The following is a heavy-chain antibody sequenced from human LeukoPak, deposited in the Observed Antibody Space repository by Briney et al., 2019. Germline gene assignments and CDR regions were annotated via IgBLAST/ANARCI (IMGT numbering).Heavy chain of an antibody. J-gene: IGHJ4*02. Sequence: ASVKVSCKASGYTFTGYYMHWVRQAPGQGLEWIGRINPNSGGTNYAQKFQGRVTMTREQSISTAYMELSRLRYDDTAVYYCARGAYCSGGSCLQPKRYDYWGQGTLVTVSS. V-gene: IGHV1-2*06. CDR2: INPNSGGT. CDR1: GYTFTGYY. CDR3: ARGAYCSGGSCLQPKRYDY. D-gene: IGHD2-15*01.